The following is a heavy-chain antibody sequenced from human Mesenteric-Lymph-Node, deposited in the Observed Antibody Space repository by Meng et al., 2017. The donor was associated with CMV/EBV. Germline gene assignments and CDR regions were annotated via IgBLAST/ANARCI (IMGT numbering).Heavy chain of an antibody. V-gene: IGHV1-2*02. CDR2: INPNSGGT. Sequence: ASVKVSCKASGYTFTGYYMHWVRQAPGQGLEWMGWINPNSGGTNYAQKFQGRVTMTRDTSISTAYMELSSLRSEDTAVYYCARRLNYDFWSGYWEAFDIWGQGTMVTVSS. CDR3: ARRLNYDFWSGYWEAFDI. J-gene: IGHJ3*02. D-gene: IGHD3-3*01. CDR1: GYTFTGYY.